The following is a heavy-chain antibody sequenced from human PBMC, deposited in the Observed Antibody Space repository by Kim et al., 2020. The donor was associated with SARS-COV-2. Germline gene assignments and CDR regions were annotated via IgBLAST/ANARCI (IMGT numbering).Heavy chain of an antibody. CDR3: ASFSGYYPAFDY. Sequence: YADSVKGRFTISRDNSKNTLYLQMNSLRAEDTAVYYCASFSGYYPAFDYWGQGTLVTVSS. J-gene: IGHJ4*02. V-gene: IGHV3-53*01. D-gene: IGHD3-22*01.